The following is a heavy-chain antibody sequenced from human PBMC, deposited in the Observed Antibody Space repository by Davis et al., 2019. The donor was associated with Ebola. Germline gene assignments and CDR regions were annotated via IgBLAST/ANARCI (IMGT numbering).Heavy chain of an antibody. CDR2: ISGSGGST. D-gene: IGHD3-22*01. CDR3: ARVGYYYDSSGYASYWYFDL. CDR1: GFTFSSYA. J-gene: IGHJ2*01. V-gene: IGHV3-23*01. Sequence: GESLKISCAASGFTFSSYAMSWVRQAPGKGLEWVSAISGSGGSTYYADSVKGRFPISRDNAKNSLYLQMNSLRAEDTAVYYCARVGYYYDSSGYASYWYFDLWGRGTLVTVSS.